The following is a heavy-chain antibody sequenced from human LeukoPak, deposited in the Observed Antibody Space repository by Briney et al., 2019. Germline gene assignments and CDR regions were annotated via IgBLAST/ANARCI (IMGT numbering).Heavy chain of an antibody. V-gene: IGHV3-53*05. J-gene: IGHJ6*02. Sequence: PGGSLRLSCTASGFTVSNIYMSWIRQAPGKGLEWVSVIYSGGTTYYADSVKGRFTISRDNSKNTLYLQMNSLRAEDTAVYYCARDQGSSGWDYYYYGMDVWGQGTTVTVSS. CDR3: ARDQGSSGWDYYYYGMDV. CDR1: GFTVSNIY. CDR2: IYSGGTT. D-gene: IGHD6-19*01.